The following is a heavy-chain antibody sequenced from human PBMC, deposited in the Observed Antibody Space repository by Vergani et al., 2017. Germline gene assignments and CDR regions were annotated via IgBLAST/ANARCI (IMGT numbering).Heavy chain of an antibody. D-gene: IGHD1-26*01. CDR2: IKQDGSEE. Sequence: EVQLVESGGGLVQPGGSLRLSCAASGFLFSDYWLNWVRQSPGGGLEWVANIKQDGSEEFYVDSVKGRFTISRDNAKNSVFLQINGLRAEDTAVYYCARGGVVESTGRTFEFWGQGTTVTVSS. V-gene: IGHV3-7*04. J-gene: IGHJ3*01. CDR1: GFLFSDYW. CDR3: ARGGVVESTGRTFEF.